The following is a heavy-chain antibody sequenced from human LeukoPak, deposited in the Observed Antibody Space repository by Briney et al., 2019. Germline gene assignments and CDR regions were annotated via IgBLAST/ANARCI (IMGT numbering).Heavy chain of an antibody. V-gene: IGHV3-7*01. CDR3: VRESRPGGAMGLYHNLDY. D-gene: IGHD1-1*01. CDR1: GFTFSDFW. Sequence: GGSLRLSCAGSGFTFSDFWMTWVRQTPGKGLEWVANIKEDGTEKNLVDSVKGRFTISRDNTKNLLFLEMNNPRGDDTAIYYCVRESRPGGAMGLYHNLDYWGQGTLVAVSS. CDR2: IKEDGTEK. J-gene: IGHJ4*02.